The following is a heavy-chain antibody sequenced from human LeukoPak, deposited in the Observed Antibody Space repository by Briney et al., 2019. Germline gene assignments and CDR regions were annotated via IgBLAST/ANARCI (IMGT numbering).Heavy chain of an antibody. J-gene: IGHJ3*02. D-gene: IGHD5-24*01. CDR3: ARDGNVEMATRGAFDI. Sequence: SETLSLTCTVSGGSISSYYWSWIRQPPGKGLEWIGYIYYSGSTNYNPSLKSRVTISADTSKNQFSLKLSSVTAADTAVYYCARDGNVEMATRGAFDIWGQGTMVTVSS. CDR1: GGSISSYY. V-gene: IGHV4-59*12. CDR2: IYYSGST.